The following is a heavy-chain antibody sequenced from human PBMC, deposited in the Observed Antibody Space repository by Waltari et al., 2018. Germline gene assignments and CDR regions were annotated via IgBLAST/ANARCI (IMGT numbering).Heavy chain of an antibody. V-gene: IGHV3-23*01. CDR3: ARHLYGVDYLELDN. CDR1: GFDFFNHA. D-gene: IGHD2-21*01. CDR2: ISDSGFIT. Sequence: EVQLLESGGGLAQPGGSLRLSCAASGFDFFNHAMSWVRQAPGKGLEGVSGISDSGFITNYADSVKGRFTVSRDNSMNTVFLQLNSLTAEDTAIYYCARHLYGVDYLELDNWGRGTLVTVSS. J-gene: IGHJ4*02.